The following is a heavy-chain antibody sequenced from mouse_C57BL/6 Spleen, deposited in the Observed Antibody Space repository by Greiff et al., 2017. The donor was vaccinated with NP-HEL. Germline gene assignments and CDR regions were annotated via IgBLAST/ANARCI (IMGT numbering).Heavy chain of an antibody. V-gene: IGHV1-52*01. CDR2: IDPSDSET. D-gene: IGHD1-1*01. Sequence: VQLQQPGAELVRPGSSVKLSCKASGYTFTSYWMHWVKQRPIQGLEWIGNIDPSDSETHYNQKFKDKATLTVDKSSSTAYMQLSSLTSEDSAVYYCARKCITTVVAEDWGTGTTVTVSS. CDR3: ARKCITTVVAED. J-gene: IGHJ1*03. CDR1: GYTFTSYW.